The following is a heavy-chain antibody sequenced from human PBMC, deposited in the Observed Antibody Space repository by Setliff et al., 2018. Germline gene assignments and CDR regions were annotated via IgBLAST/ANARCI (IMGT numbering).Heavy chain of an antibody. Sequence: ASVKVSCKASGYTFRNYAFAWVRQATGQGLEWVGWISVYNGDTNYAQKFQGRVTLTTDTSTSTAYMELRSLTSDDPAFYYCARAPSVELVTIRTNSWFTYWGQGTLVTVSS. CDR2: ISVYNGDT. V-gene: IGHV1-18*01. J-gene: IGHJ4*02. D-gene: IGHD5-18*01. CDR1: GYTFRNYA. CDR3: ARAPSVELVTIRTNSWFTY.